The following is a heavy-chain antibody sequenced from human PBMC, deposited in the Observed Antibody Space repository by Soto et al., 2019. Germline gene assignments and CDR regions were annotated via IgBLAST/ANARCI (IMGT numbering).Heavy chain of an antibody. CDR3: ARAPYGDYDTYYYYYGMDV. V-gene: IGHV3-33*01. D-gene: IGHD4-17*01. CDR2: IWYDGSNK. J-gene: IGHJ6*02. Sequence: GESLKISCAASGFTFSSYGMHWVRQAPGKGLEWVAVIWYDGSNKYYADSVKGRFTISRDNSKNTLYLQMNSLRAEDTAVYYCARAPYGDYDTYYYYYGMDVWGQGTTVTVSS. CDR1: GFTFSSYG.